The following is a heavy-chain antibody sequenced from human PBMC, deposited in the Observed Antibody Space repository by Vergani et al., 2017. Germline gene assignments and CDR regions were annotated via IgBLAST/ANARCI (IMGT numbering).Heavy chain of an antibody. CDR2: ISPDGFST. D-gene: IGHD2-21*01. CDR1: GYTFTAYY. Sequence: QVQLVQSGAEVGKPGASVKISCKASGYTFTAYYIHWVRQAPEQGLEWVGVISPDGFSTVYAQKFQGRVTITRDTSTSTVYVDVTSLRSDDTAVYYCARGRGLWRTRPTDALDIWGQGTMVTVSS. CDR3: ARGRGLWRTRPTDALDI. V-gene: IGHV1-46*01. J-gene: IGHJ3*02.